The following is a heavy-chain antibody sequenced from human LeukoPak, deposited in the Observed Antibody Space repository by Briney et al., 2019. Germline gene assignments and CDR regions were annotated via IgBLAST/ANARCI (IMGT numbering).Heavy chain of an antibody. Sequence: SETLSLTCTVSGGSISSGSYYWGWIRQPPGKGLEWIGDIYYTGSTKYNPSLKSRLTISVDMSKNQFSLKLTSVTAADTAVYYCASRIASSGKGFDYWGQGTLVTVSS. V-gene: IGHV4-61*01. D-gene: IGHD6-13*01. J-gene: IGHJ4*02. CDR1: GGSISSGSYY. CDR2: IYYTGST. CDR3: ASRIASSGKGFDY.